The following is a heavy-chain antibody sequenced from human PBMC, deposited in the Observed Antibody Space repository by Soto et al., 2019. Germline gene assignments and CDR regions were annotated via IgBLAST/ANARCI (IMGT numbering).Heavy chain of an antibody. J-gene: IGHJ3*02. CDR2: IYYSGST. D-gene: IGHD3-9*01. CDR1: GGSISIGGDY. CDR3: ARDAGLYFDWLVWQGDTHAFDI. V-gene: IGHV4-31*03. Sequence: LSATLSLTCTVSGGSISIGGDYCSSIRQHTGKGLEWIGYIYYSGSTYHNPSLKSRVTISVDTSKNQFSLKLSSVTAADTAVYYCARDAGLYFDWLVWQGDTHAFDIWGQGTMVTVSS.